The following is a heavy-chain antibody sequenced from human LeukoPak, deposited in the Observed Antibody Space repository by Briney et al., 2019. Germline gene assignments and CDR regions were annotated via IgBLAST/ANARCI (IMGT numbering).Heavy chain of an antibody. J-gene: IGHJ4*02. CDR2: ISGSGNKT. CDR3: AKCGLYTYGLYNY. D-gene: IGHD3-10*01. V-gene: IGHV3-23*01. Sequence: GGSLRLSCAASGFTFTNYALSWVRQAPGKVLEWVSTISGSGNKTYYADSVKGRFTISRDNSKNTVNLQMNSLRVEDTAIYYCAKCGLYTYGLYNYWGQGTLVTVSS. CDR1: GFTFTNYA.